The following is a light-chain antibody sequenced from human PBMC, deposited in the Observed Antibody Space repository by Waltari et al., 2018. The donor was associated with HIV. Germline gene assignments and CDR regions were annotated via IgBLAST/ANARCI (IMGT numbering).Light chain of an antibody. CDR2: WAS. J-gene: IGKJ1*01. Sequence: ATINCKSSQSVLYSSNNKNYLAWYQQKPGQPPKLLIYWASTRESGVPDRFSGSGSGTDFTLTISSLQAEDVAVYYCQQYYSTPRTFGQGTKVEIK. CDR3: QQYYSTPRT. V-gene: IGKV4-1*01. CDR1: QSVLYSSNNKNY.